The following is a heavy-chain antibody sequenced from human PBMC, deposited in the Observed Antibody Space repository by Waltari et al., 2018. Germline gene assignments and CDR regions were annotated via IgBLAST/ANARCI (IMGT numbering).Heavy chain of an antibody. J-gene: IGHJ4*02. V-gene: IGHV1-69*13. CDR1: GGTFSSYA. Sequence: QVQLVQPGAEVKKPGSSVKVSCKASGGTFSSYAISWVRQAPGQGLEWMGGIIPIFGTANYAHKVQGRVRMTAYESTSTAYMELSILRSEATAVYYCSRTLQLGQGGSGWSPFDFWGQGTLVTVSS. D-gene: IGHD6-13*01. CDR2: IIPIFGTA. CDR3: SRTLQLGQGGSGWSPFDF.